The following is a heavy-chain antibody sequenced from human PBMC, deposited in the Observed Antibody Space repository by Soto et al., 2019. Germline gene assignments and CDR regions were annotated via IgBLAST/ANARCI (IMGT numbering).Heavy chain of an antibody. D-gene: IGHD2-15*01. CDR3: ARQDIVKAPVRGVEFDD. Sequence: DSLTISCKASGYQFSHYWIGWARQKPGKGLEWMGIIYPGDSDTRYSPSLQGQVTISADKSIDTAYLQWDTLKASDTAIYFCARQDIVKAPVRGVEFDDWGQGNPVTVSS. CDR1: GYQFSHYW. V-gene: IGHV5-51*01. CDR2: IYPGDSDT. J-gene: IGHJ4*02.